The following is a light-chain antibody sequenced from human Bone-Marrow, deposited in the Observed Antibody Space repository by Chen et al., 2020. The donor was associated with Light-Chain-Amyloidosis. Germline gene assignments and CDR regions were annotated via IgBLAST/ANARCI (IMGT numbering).Light chain of an antibody. Sequence: IEMTQSPSPLSASVGDRVTITCRASQSISSWLAWYQQKPGKAPKLLIYAASTLESGVPSRFSGSGSGTDFTLTISSLQPDDFATYYCQQYNSYPWTFGQGTKVEIK. V-gene: IGKV1-5*01. CDR1: QSISSW. J-gene: IGKJ1*01. CDR3: QQYNSYPWT. CDR2: AAS.